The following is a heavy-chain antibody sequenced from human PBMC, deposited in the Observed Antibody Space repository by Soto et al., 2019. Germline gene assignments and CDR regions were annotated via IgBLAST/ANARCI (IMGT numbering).Heavy chain of an antibody. Sequence: QVQLQESGPGLVKPSQTLSLTCTVSGDSLSSADYCWSWIRQAPGKGLEWIGYICYSGSTYHNPSLKSRTSMSVDTSEKQFSLKLTSVTAADTAVYYCAREESGLFDYWGQGRLVTVSS. CDR2: ICYSGST. V-gene: IGHV4-30-4*01. CDR3: AREESGLFDY. J-gene: IGHJ4*02. CDR1: GDSLSSADYC. D-gene: IGHD5-12*01.